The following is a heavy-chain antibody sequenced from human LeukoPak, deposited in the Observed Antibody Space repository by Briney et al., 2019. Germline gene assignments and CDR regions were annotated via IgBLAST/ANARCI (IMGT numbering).Heavy chain of an antibody. V-gene: IGHV3-23*01. CDR3: AKDRKILRGSGFDP. J-gene: IGHJ5*02. CDR2: ISATGGST. D-gene: IGHD6-25*01. Sequence: GGSLRLSCAASGFTFSSYGITWVRQAPGKGLEWVSTISATGGSTYYADSVKGRFTISRDNSKNTLYLQMNSLRAEDTAVYYCAKDRKILRGSGFDPWGQGTLVTVSS. CDR1: GFTFSSYG.